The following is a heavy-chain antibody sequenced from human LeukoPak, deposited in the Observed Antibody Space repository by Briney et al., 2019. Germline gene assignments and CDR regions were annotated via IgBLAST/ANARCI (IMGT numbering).Heavy chain of an antibody. J-gene: IGHJ3*01. CDR2: INTDGSST. V-gene: IGHV3-74*01. Sequence: GGSLRLSCAASGFTFSSYWMHWVRQAPGKGLVWVSRINTDGSSTSYADSVKGRFTISRDDSKNTVYLQMDSLRTEDTAVYYCATEKENCSGGNCYFLAFDFWGQGTMVTVSS. CDR3: ATEKENCSGGNCYFLAFDF. CDR1: GFTFSSYW. D-gene: IGHD2-15*01.